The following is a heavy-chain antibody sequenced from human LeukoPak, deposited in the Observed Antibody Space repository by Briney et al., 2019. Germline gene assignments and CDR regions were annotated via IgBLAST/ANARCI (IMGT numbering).Heavy chain of an antibody. V-gene: IGHV4-59*08. CDR1: GGSISSYY. Sequence: SETLSLTCTVSGGSISSYYWSWIRQPPGKGLEWIGYIYHSGSTNYNPSLKSRVTISVDTSKNQFSLKLSSVTAADTAVYYCARRRGYSFDYWGRGTLVTVSS. J-gene: IGHJ4*02. D-gene: IGHD5-18*01. CDR2: IYHSGST. CDR3: ARRRGYSFDY.